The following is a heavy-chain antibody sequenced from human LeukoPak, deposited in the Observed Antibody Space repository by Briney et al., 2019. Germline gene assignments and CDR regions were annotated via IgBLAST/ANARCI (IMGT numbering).Heavy chain of an antibody. CDR3: ARDPTYSSSSGY. Sequence: ASVKVSCKASGYTFTGYYMHWVRQAPGQGLEWMGRINPNSGGTNYALKFQGRVTMTRDTSISTAYMELSRLRSDDTAVYYCARDPTYSSSSGYWGQGTLVTVSS. CDR2: INPNSGGT. D-gene: IGHD6-6*01. V-gene: IGHV1-2*06. J-gene: IGHJ4*02. CDR1: GYTFTGYY.